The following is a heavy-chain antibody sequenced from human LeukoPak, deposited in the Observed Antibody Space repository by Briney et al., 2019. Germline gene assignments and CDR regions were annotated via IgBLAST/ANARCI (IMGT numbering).Heavy chain of an antibody. CDR1: GGSFSGYY. CDR3: ARGPDY. V-gene: IGHV4-34*01. Sequence: SETLSLTCAVYGGSFSGYYWSWIRQPPGKGLEWIGEIDHSGSTTYNPSLNSRVSISVDTSKNQSSLKLRSMTAADTAVYYCARGPDYWGQGTLVTVSS. J-gene: IGHJ4*02. CDR2: IDHSGST.